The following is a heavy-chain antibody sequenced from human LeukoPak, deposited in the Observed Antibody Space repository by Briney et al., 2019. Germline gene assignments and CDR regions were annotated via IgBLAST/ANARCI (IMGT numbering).Heavy chain of an antibody. V-gene: IGHV4-59*01. CDR1: GGSISSYY. Sequence: PSETLSLTCTVSGGSISSYYWSWIRQPPGKGLEWIGYIYYSGSTNYNPSLKSRVTISVDTSKNQFSLKLSSVTAADTAVYYCAREGSSWYGAFDIWGQGTMVTVSS. J-gene: IGHJ3*02. CDR2: IYYSGST. CDR3: AREGSSWYGAFDI. D-gene: IGHD6-13*01.